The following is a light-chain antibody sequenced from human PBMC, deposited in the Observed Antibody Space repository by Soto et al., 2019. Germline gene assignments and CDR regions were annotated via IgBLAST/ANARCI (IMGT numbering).Light chain of an antibody. CDR1: QGVGNN. J-gene: IGKJ5*01. CDR3: QQRSNWPIT. CDR2: DTF. V-gene: IGKV3D-11*01. Sequence: EIVMTQSPATLSVSPGGIATLSCRASQGVGNNLAWYQQKPGLAPRLLIFDTFNRATGIPARFSGSGSGTDFTLTISSLEPEDFAVYYCQQRSNWPITFGQGTRLEI.